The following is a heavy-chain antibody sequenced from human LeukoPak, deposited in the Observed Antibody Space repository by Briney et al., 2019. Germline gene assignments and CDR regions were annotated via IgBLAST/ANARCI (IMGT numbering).Heavy chain of an antibody. CDR2: IWYDGSNK. Sequence: GRSLRLSCAASGFTFSSYGMHWVRQAPGKGLEWVAVIWYDGSNKYYADSVKGRFTISRDNSKNTLYLQMNSLKTEDTAVYYCVRGTMVTFRSYYGMDVWGQGTTVTVSS. CDR1: GFTFSSYG. CDR3: VRGTMVTFRSYYGMDV. V-gene: IGHV3-33*01. D-gene: IGHD2-21*02. J-gene: IGHJ6*02.